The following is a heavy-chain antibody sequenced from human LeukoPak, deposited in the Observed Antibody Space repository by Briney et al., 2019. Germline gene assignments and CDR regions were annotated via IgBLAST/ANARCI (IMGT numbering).Heavy chain of an antibody. D-gene: IGHD3-22*01. J-gene: IGHJ5*02. CDR3: ATDPYYYDSSAHGSWFDP. V-gene: IGHV1-24*01. CDR2: FDPEDGET. Sequence: ASVKVSCKVSGYTLTELSMHWVRQAPGKGLEWVGGFDPEDGETIYAQKFQGRVTMTEDTSTDTAYMELSSLRSEDTAVYYCATDPYYYDSSAHGSWFDPWGQGTLVTVSS. CDR1: GYTLTELS.